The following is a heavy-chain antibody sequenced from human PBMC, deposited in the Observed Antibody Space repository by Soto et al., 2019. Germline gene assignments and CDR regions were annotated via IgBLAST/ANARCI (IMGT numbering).Heavy chain of an antibody. CDR1: GFTFSSYA. J-gene: IGHJ6*02. Sequence: QVQLVESGGGVVQPGRSLRLSCAASGFTFSSYAMHWVRQAPGKGLEWVAVISYDGSNKYYADSVKGRFTISRDNSKNTLYLQMNSLRAEDTAVYYCAREGYSSSSEYYYYGMDVWGQGTTVTVSS. CDR3: AREGYSSSSEYYYYGMDV. D-gene: IGHD6-6*01. V-gene: IGHV3-30-3*01. CDR2: ISYDGSNK.